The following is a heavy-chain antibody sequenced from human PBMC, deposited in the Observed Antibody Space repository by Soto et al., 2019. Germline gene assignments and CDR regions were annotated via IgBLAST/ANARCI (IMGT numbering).Heavy chain of an antibody. CDR1: GGSISSSSYY. CDR2: IYYSGST. Sequence: SETLSLTCTVSGGSISSSSYYWGWIRQPPGKGLEWIGSIYYSGSTYYNPSLKSRVTISVDTSKNQFSLKLSSVTAADTAVYYCARHFAFAVAGTTYAFDIWGQGTMVTVSS. D-gene: IGHD6-19*01. J-gene: IGHJ3*02. CDR3: ARHFAFAVAGTTYAFDI. V-gene: IGHV4-39*01.